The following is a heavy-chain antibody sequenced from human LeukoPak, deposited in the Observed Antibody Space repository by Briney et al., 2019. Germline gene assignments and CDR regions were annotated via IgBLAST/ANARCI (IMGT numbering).Heavy chain of an antibody. CDR1: GYTFIAYN. D-gene: IGHD2-2*01. CDR3: ARGVGSSWFDP. CDR2: ISPNSGDA. Sequence: ASLKVSCKASGYTFIAYNIHWVRQAPGQGLEWMAWISPNSGDASTAQKFQGRVTMTRDRSIDTAYLELSSLTSDDTAVYYCARGVGSSWFDPWGQGTLVTVSS. V-gene: IGHV1-2*02. J-gene: IGHJ5*02.